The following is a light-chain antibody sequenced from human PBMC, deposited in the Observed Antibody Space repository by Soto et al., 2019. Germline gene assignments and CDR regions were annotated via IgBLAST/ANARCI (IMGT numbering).Light chain of an antibody. CDR3: CLYIGATTYV. J-gene: IGLJ1*01. Sequence: QSVLTQPRSVSGSPGQSVTISCTGISSDVDSYNRVSWYQQPPGTAPKLLIYEVSNRPSGVPDRFSGSTSVNSASLTISGLQADDEADYYCCLYIGATTYVFGTGTKVTVL. CDR2: EVS. V-gene: IGLV2-18*01. CDR1: SSDVDSYNR.